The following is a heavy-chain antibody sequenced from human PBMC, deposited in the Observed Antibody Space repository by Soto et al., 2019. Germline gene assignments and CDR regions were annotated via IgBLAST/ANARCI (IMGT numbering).Heavy chain of an antibody. D-gene: IGHD3-22*01. V-gene: IGHV1-18*01. CDR1: GYTFTNYG. Sequence: QVQLVQSGAEVRKPGASVKVSCKASGYTFTNYGSIWVRQAPGQGLEWMGWISPYNGNTYYAQKVQGRLTMTTDTSTSTVYMELRRLRSDDTAVYYCARTSPYYYDSDDYWGQGTLVTVSS. J-gene: IGHJ4*02. CDR2: ISPYNGNT. CDR3: ARTSPYYYDSDDY.